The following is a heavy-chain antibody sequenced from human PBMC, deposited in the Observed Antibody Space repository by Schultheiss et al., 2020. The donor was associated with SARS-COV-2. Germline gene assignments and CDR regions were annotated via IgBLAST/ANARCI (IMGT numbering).Heavy chain of an antibody. CDR3: ARVGSSKPFDY. V-gene: IGHV3-7*01. D-gene: IGHD2-2*01. CDR1: GFTFSSYW. J-gene: IGHJ4*02. CDR2: IKDDGSHQ. Sequence: GGSLRLSCAASGFTFSSYWMSWVRQAPGKGLERVANIKDDGSHQNYVDSVKGRFTISRDNAKNTLYLQMNSLRAEDTAVYYCARVGSSKPFDYWGQGTLVTVSS.